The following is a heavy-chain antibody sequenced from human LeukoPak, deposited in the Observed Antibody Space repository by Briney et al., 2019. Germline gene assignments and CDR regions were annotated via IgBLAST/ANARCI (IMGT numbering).Heavy chain of an antibody. D-gene: IGHD3-10*01. J-gene: IGHJ4*02. Sequence: ASVKVSCKASGYTFTSYDINWVRQATGQGLEWMGRIIPILGIANYAQKFQGRVTITADKSTSTAYMELSSLRSEDTAVYYCASRGSGSYYYFDYWGQGTLVTVSS. V-gene: IGHV1-69*04. CDR3: ASRGSGSYYYFDY. CDR1: GYTFTSYD. CDR2: IIPILGIA.